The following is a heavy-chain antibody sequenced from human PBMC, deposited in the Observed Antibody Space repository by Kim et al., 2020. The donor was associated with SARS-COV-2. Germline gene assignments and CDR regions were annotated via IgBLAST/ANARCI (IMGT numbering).Heavy chain of an antibody. CDR3: ARTPSPSSGWSFDY. Sequence: SETLSLTCTVSGGSISSGGYYWSWIRQHPGKGLEWIGYIYYSGSTYYNPSLKSRVTISVDTSKNQFSLKLSSVTAADTAVYYCARTPSPSSGWSFDYWGQGTLVTVSS. V-gene: IGHV4-31*03. J-gene: IGHJ4*02. D-gene: IGHD6-19*01. CDR2: IYYSGST. CDR1: GGSISSGGYY.